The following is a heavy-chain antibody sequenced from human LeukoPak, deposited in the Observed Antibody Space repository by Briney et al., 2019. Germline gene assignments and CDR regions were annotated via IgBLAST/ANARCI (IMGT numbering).Heavy chain of an antibody. D-gene: IGHD1-26*01. V-gene: IGHV4-38-2*02. Sequence: SETLSLTCTVSGYSISSGNFWGWIRQPPGKGLEWIGSIYHSGSTYYNPSLKSRVTISVDTSKNQFSLKLSSVTAADTAVYYCARDGRFGGRQMDYYFDYWGQGTLVTVSS. CDR1: GYSISSGNF. CDR2: IYHSGST. CDR3: ARDGRFGGRQMDYYFDY. J-gene: IGHJ4*02.